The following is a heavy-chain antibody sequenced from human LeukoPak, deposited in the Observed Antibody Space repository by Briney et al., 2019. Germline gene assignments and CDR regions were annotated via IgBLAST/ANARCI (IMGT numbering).Heavy chain of an antibody. CDR3: ARAGSGQWYIDY. J-gene: IGHJ4*02. CDR1: GFTFSSYG. D-gene: IGHD6-19*01. CDR2: VSHDGTNE. V-gene: IGHV3-30*03. Sequence: GGSLRLSCAASGFTFSSYGMHWVRQAPGKGLEWVAVVSHDGTNEFSADSVKGRFSISRDNSKNTLYLQMNSLRAEDTAVYYCARAGSGQWYIDYWGQGTLVTVSS.